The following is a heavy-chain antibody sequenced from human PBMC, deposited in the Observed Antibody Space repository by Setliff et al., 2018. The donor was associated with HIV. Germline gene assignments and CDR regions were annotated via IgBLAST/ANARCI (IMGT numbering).Heavy chain of an antibody. D-gene: IGHD2-8*01. CDR3: AALSLRTNAVYGIISTRFDP. V-gene: IGHV3-7*03. CDR1: GFSFSGFW. Sequence: GESLKISCAASGFSFSGFWMSWARQTPGKGLAWVANINEDGNEKYYEGSVKGRFTISRDNAKNSLYLQMSSLRVDDTAVYYCAALSLRTNAVYGIISTRFDPWGQGTLVTVSS. J-gene: IGHJ5*02. CDR2: INEDGNEK.